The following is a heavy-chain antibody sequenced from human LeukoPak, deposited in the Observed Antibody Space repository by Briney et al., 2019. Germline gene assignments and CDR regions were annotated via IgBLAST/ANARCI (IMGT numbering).Heavy chain of an antibody. CDR2: INPSGGTT. Sequence: ASVKVSCKASGYTFTSYDINWVRQAPGQGLEWMGVINPSGGTTSYAQKFQGRVTMTRDMSTSTVYMELSSLRSEDTAAYYCARDGGTYFYNWFDPWGQGTLVTVSS. CDR1: GYTFTSYD. CDR3: ARDGGTYFYNWFDP. V-gene: IGHV1-46*01. D-gene: IGHD1-26*01. J-gene: IGHJ5*02.